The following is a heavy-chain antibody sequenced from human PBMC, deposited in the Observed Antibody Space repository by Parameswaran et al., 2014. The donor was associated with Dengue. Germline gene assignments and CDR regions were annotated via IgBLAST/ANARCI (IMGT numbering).Heavy chain of an antibody. CDR3: VGYSGSYEYFDY. D-gene: IGHD1-26*01. Sequence: WVRQAPGQGLEWMGWINPNSGGTNYAQKFQGRVTMTRDTSISTAYMELSRLRSDDTAVYYCVGYSGSYEYFDYWGQGTLVTVSS. J-gene: IGHJ4*02. CDR2: INPNSGGT. V-gene: IGHV1-2*02.